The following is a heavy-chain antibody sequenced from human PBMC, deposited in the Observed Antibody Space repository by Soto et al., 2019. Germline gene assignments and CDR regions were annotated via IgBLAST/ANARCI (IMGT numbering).Heavy chain of an antibody. CDR3: ASAVGSGVTDAWSFDY. Sequence: SETLSLTCTVSGGSISSYYWSWIRQPPGKGLEWIGYIYYSGSTNYNPSLKSRVTISVDTSKNQFSLKLSSVTAADTAVYYCASAVGSGVTDAWSFDYWGQGTLVTVSS. D-gene: IGHD2-21*02. CDR2: IYYSGST. V-gene: IGHV4-59*08. CDR1: GGSISSYY. J-gene: IGHJ4*02.